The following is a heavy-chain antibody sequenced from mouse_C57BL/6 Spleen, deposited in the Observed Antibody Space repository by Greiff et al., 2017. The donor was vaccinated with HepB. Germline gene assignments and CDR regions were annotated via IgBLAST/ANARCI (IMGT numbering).Heavy chain of an antibody. Sequence: EVQLQQSGPELVKPGASVKISCKASGYTFTDYYMNWVKQSHGKSLEWIGDINPNNGGTSYNQKFKGKATLTADKSYSTAYMELRSLTSEDSAVDFCARAPLITTDAMDYWGQGTSVTVSS. D-gene: IGHD1-1*01. V-gene: IGHV1-26*01. CDR3: ARAPLITTDAMDY. CDR2: INPNNGGT. J-gene: IGHJ4*01. CDR1: GYTFTDYY.